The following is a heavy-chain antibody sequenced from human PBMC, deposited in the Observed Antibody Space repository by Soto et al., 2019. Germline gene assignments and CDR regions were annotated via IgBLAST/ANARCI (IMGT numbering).Heavy chain of an antibody. Sequence: GGSLRLSCAASGFTFSSYAMSWVRQAPGKGLEWVSAISGSGGSTYYADSVKGRFTISRDNSKNTLYLRMNSLRAEDTAVYYCAKDLGGATTGGAFDIWGQGTMVTVSS. V-gene: IGHV3-23*01. J-gene: IGHJ3*02. CDR3: AKDLGGATTGGAFDI. CDR1: GFTFSSYA. CDR2: ISGSGGST. D-gene: IGHD1-26*01.